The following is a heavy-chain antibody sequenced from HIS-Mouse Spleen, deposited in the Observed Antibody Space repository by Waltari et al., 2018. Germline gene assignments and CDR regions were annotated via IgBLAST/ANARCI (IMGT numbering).Heavy chain of an antibody. CDR3: AREIPYSSSWYDWYFDL. CDR1: GGSISSSSYY. J-gene: IGHJ2*01. D-gene: IGHD6-13*01. CDR2: SYYSWRT. Sequence: QLQLQESGPGLVTPSETLSLTCTVTGGSISSSSYYWGWIRQPPGKGLEWIVSSYYSWRTYYSPSLNSPVTISVDTSKNQFSRKLSSVTAADTAVYYCAREIPYSSSWYDWYFDLWGRGTLVTVSS. V-gene: IGHV4-39*07.